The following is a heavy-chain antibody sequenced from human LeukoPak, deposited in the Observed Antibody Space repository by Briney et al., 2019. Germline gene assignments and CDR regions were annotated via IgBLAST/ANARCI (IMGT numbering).Heavy chain of an antibody. D-gene: IGHD3-16*02. V-gene: IGHV3-21*01. CDR1: GYTPRDYS. CDR2: ISSISSYI. CDR3: VGGNDPDYLWGTHRLDAFAI. Sequence: PRGSLRVSCAASGYTPRDYSVNWGRQVPGKGLEGVSSISSISSYIYYAGSVKGGFTISRDKAKNSLFLQMNSLRDEDTAVYYCVGGNDPDYLWGTHRLDAFAIWGQGTMVIVSS. J-gene: IGHJ3*02.